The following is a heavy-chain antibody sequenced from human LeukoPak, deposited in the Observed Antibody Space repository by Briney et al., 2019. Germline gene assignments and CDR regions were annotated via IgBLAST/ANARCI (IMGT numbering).Heavy chain of an antibody. CDR3: AKLGDYYDSSEDY. V-gene: IGHV3-23*01. Sequence: GGSQRLSCAASGFTVNTYAMSWVRQAPGKGLEWVSGISASGGSTYYADSVKGRFTISRDNSKNTLYLQLNSLRAEDTAVYYCAKLGDYYDSSEDYWGQGSLVTVSS. CDR1: GFTVNTYA. J-gene: IGHJ4*02. D-gene: IGHD3-22*01. CDR2: ISASGGST.